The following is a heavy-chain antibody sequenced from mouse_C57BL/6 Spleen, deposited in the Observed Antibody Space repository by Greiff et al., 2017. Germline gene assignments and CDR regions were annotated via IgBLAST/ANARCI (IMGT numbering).Heavy chain of an antibody. CDR2: IDPATGGT. D-gene: IGHD1-1*01. J-gene: IGHJ2*01. Sequence: QVQLQQSGAELVRPGASVTLSCKASGYTFTDYEMHWVKQTPVHGLEWIGAIDPATGGTAYNQKFKGKAILTADKSSSTAYMELRSLTSEDSAVYYCTRGDSTRVVEGFDVWGQGTTVTVSS. CDR1: GYTFTDYE. V-gene: IGHV1-15*01. CDR3: TRGDSTRVVEGFDV.